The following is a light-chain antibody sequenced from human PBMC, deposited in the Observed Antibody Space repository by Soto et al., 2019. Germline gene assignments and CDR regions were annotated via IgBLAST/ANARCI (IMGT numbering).Light chain of an antibody. CDR1: QNLGTLY. V-gene: IGKV3-11*01. J-gene: IGKJ2*01. CDR3: QHRDNWSYI. CDR2: DAS. Sequence: EIVLTQSPGTLSLSPGERGTLSCRASQNLGTLYLAWFQQKPGQAPRLLIYDASTRATGIPARFSGSGSGTDYTLSISSLEAEDFAVYYCQHRDNWSYIFGQGTKVDIK.